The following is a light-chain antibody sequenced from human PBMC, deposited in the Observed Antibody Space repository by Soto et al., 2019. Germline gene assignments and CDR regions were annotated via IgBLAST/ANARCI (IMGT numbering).Light chain of an antibody. CDR2: DAS. CDR1: QSVSSNY. CDR3: QQRSNWPPYT. Sequence: EIVLTQSPGTLSLSPGERATLSCRASQSVSSNYLGSNQQKLGQAPRLLIYDASNSATGIPARFSGSGSGTDFTLTISSLEPEDFAVYYCQQRSNWPPYTFGQGTKLEIK. J-gene: IGKJ2*01. V-gene: IGKV3-11*01.